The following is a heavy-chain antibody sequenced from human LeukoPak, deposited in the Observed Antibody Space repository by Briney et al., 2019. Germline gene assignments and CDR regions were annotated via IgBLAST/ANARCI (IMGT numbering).Heavy chain of an antibody. CDR1: GFTFSSYE. V-gene: IGHV3-23*01. D-gene: IGHD3-10*01. Sequence: GGSLRLSCAASGFTFSSYEMNWVCQAPGKGLEWVSAISGSGGSTYYADSVKGRFTISRDNSKNTLYLQMNSLRAEDTAVYYCAKHLTMVRGGDYFDYWGQGTLVTVSS. J-gene: IGHJ4*02. CDR3: AKHLTMVRGGDYFDY. CDR2: ISGSGGST.